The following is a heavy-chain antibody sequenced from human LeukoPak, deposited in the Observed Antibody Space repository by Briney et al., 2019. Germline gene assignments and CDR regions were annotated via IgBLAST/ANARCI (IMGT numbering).Heavy chain of an antibody. Sequence: ASVKVSCKTSGYTFTGYYMHWVRQAPGQGLEWMGRIDPNNGGTDYAQKFQGRVTMTRDTSIRTAYMELSSLRFDDTAIYYCASSVWLAAADNWFDPWGQGTLVTVSS. CDR3: ASSVWLAAADNWFDP. J-gene: IGHJ5*02. V-gene: IGHV1-2*06. CDR2: IDPNNGGT. CDR1: GYTFTGYY. D-gene: IGHD6-13*01.